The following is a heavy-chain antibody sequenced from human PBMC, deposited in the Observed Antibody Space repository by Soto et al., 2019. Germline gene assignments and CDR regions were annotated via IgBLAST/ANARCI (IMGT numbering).Heavy chain of an antibody. D-gene: IGHD6-19*01. CDR3: ARYSGWYSYNWFDP. V-gene: IGHV4-4*07. Sequence: LSLTCSVSGDSVRTYYWSWIRQPAGKGLEWIGRVYSSGYNNYNPSLKSRVTMSIDTSKNQFSLKLTSVTAEDTAMYYCARYSGWYSYNWFDPWGQGTLVTVSS. CDR1: GDSVRTYY. J-gene: IGHJ5*02. CDR2: VYSSGYN.